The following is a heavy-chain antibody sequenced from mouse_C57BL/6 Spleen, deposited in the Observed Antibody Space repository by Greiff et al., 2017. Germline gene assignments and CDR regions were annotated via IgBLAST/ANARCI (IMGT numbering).Heavy chain of an antibody. Sequence: QVQLQQSGPGLVQPSQSLSITCTASGFSLTSYGVHWVRQSPGKGLEWLGVIWRGGSTDYNAAFISRLSISKDNSKSQVFFKMNSLQADDTAIYYCASYYDYDGYYAMDYWGQGTSVTVSS. CDR2: IWRGGST. V-gene: IGHV2-2*01. CDR3: ASYYDYDGYYAMDY. D-gene: IGHD2-4*01. J-gene: IGHJ4*01. CDR1: GFSLTSYG.